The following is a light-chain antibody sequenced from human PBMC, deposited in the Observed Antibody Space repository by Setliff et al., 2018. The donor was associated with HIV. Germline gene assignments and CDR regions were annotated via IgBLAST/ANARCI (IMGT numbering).Light chain of an antibody. J-gene: IGLJ3*02. CDR2: EVS. V-gene: IGLV2-14*01. CDR1: SSDIGLFKY. CDR3: CSFTTSDTWV. Sequence: QSALTQPASVSGSPGQSINISCIGISSDIGLFKYVSWYQLHPGKAPKLMIYEVSNRPSGVSNRFSGSTSGNTASLTISGLQAEDEADYFCCSFTTSDTWVFGGGTKVTVL.